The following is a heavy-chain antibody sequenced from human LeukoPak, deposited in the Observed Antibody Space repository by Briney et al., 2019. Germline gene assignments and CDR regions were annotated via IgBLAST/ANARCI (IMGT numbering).Heavy chain of an antibody. J-gene: IGHJ4*02. CDR1: GGSISSYY. CDR2: IYTSGST. Sequence: SETLSLTCTVSGGSISSYYWSWIRQPAGKGLEWIGCIYTSGSTNYNPSLKSRVTISVDTSKNQFSLKLSSVTAADTAVYYCARHAVGGYCSGGSCYPVRDYWGQGTLVTVSS. D-gene: IGHD2-15*01. CDR3: ARHAVGGYCSGGSCYPVRDY. V-gene: IGHV4-4*07.